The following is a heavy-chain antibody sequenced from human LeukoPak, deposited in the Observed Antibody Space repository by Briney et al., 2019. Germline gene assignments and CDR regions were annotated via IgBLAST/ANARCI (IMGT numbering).Heavy chain of an antibody. J-gene: IGHJ6*03. CDR3: ARDPLDRPILFSPMYYYYYMDV. D-gene: IGHD2-2*02. CDR1: GYTFTGYY. V-gene: IGHV1-69*06. Sequence: ASVKVSCKASGYTFTGYYMHWVRQAPGQGLEWMGGIIPIFGTANYAQKFQGRVTITADKSTSTAYMELSSLRSEDTAVYYCARDPLDRPILFSPMYYYYYMDVWGKGTTVTVSS. CDR2: IIPIFGTA.